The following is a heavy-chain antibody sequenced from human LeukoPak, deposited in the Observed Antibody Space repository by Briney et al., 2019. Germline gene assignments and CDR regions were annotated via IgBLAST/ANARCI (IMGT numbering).Heavy chain of an antibody. Sequence: PSETLSLTCAVSGYSISSSNWWGWIRQPPGKGLEWIGYIYYSGSTYYNPSLKSRVTMSVDTSKNQFSLKLSSVTAVVTAVYYCARGGYCSGGSCYPGPPDYWGQGTLVTVSS. J-gene: IGHJ4*02. CDR2: IYYSGST. D-gene: IGHD2-15*01. CDR1: GYSISSSNW. CDR3: ARGGYCSGGSCYPGPPDY. V-gene: IGHV4-28*01.